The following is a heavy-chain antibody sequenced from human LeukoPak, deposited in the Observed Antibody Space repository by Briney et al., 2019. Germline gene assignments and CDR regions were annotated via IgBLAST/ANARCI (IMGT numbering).Heavy chain of an antibody. V-gene: IGHV4-30-2*01. CDR2: IYHSGST. Sequence: SETLSLTCAVSGGSISSGGYSWSWIRQPPGKGLEWIGYIYHSGSTYYNPSLKSRVTISVDRSKNQFSLKLSSVTAADTAVYYCARVLHYDSSGCAFDIWGQGTMVTVSS. D-gene: IGHD3-22*01. CDR1: GGSISSGGYS. CDR3: ARVLHYDSSGCAFDI. J-gene: IGHJ3*02.